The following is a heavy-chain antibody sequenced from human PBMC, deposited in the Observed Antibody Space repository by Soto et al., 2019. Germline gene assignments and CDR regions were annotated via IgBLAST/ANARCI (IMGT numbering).Heavy chain of an antibody. Sequence: GGSLRLSCAASGFTFSSYAMHWVRQAPGKGLEWVAVISYDGSNKYYADSVKGRFTISRDNSKNTLYLQMNSLRAEDTAVYYCARERRRTYYYGMDVWGQGTTVTVSS. CDR3: ARERRRTYYYGMDV. CDR1: GFTFSSYA. V-gene: IGHV3-30-3*01. CDR2: ISYDGSNK. J-gene: IGHJ6*02.